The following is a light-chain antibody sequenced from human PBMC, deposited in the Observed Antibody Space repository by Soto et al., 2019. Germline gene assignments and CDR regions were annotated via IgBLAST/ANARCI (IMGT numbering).Light chain of an antibody. V-gene: IGKV1-16*01. CDR2: GAS. CDR1: QDIRNN. CDR3: QQYGSDSFT. Sequence: IQMTQSPSSLSASVGDRVTITCRASQDIRNNLAWFQQKSGRAPKSLMFGASNLQSGVPSRFSGSGSGTDFPLTISSLQPEDFATYYCQQYGSDSFTFGPGTKVDIK. J-gene: IGKJ3*01.